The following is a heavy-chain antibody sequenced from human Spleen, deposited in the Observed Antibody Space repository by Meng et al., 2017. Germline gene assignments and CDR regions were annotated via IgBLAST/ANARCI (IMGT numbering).Heavy chain of an antibody. V-gene: IGHV4-34*01. Sequence: SETLSLTCAVYGGSFSGYYWSWIRQPPGKGLEWIGEINHSGSTNYNPSLKSRVTISVDTSKNQFSLKLSSVTAADTAVYYCARAGYSYGTDAFDMWGQGTMVTVSS. J-gene: IGHJ3*02. CDR3: ARAGYSYGTDAFDM. CDR2: INHSGST. D-gene: IGHD5-18*01. CDR1: GGSFSGYY.